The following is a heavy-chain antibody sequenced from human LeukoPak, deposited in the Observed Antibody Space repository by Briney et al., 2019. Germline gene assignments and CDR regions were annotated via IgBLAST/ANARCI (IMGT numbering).Heavy chain of an antibody. CDR2: IRSKAYGGTT. V-gene: IGHV3-49*04. CDR1: GFTFGDYA. Sequence: GGSLRLSCTASGFTFGDYAMSWVRQAPGKGLEWVGFIRSKAYGGTTEYAASVKGRFTISRDDSKSIAYLQMNSLKTEDTAVYYCTRAAPYYYDSSGPDYWGQGTLVTVSS. D-gene: IGHD3-22*01. J-gene: IGHJ4*02. CDR3: TRAAPYYYDSSGPDY.